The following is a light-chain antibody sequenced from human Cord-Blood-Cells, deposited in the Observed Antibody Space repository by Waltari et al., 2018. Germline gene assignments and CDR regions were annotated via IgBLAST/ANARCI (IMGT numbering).Light chain of an antibody. CDR2: WAS. V-gene: IGKV4-1*01. CDR3: QQYYRTLSYN. J-gene: IGKJ2*01. Sequence: DIVLTLSPDSLAVSLRVRATINCKSRQNGLYSPNNKNYFAWYQQKPGQPPTLLISWASTRVSLLPDRFSGSGSGTDFSLTFRSLQAEDVAVYYCQQYYRTLSYNFGQVTKLEFK. CDR1: QNGLYSPNNKNY.